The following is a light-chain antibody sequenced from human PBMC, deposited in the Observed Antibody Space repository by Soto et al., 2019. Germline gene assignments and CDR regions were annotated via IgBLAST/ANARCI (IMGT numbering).Light chain of an antibody. CDR2: EVS. CDR1: SSDVGGYNY. J-gene: IGLJ1*01. V-gene: IGLV2-14*01. CDR3: SSYTSSSTLYV. Sequence: LTQPASVSGSPGHSITISCTGTSSDVGGYNYVSWYQQHPGKAPKLMIYEVSNRPSGVSNRFSGSKSGNTASLTISGLQAEDEADYYCSSYTSSSTLYVFGTGTKVTVL.